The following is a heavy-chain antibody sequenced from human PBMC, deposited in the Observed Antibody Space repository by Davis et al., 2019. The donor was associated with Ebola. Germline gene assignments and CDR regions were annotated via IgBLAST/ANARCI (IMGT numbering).Heavy chain of an antibody. CDR1: GFTFNSYA. V-gene: IGHV3-23*01. D-gene: IGHD3-22*01. J-gene: IGHJ4*02. Sequence: PGGSLRLSCAASGFTFNSYAMIWVRQAPGKGLEWVSAISGSGRYTYYADSVKGRFTISRDNSKNTLYLQMNSLRAEDTAVYYCARGVTMIVVVTTDYWGQGTLVTVSS. CDR2: ISGSGRYT. CDR3: ARGVTMIVVVTTDY.